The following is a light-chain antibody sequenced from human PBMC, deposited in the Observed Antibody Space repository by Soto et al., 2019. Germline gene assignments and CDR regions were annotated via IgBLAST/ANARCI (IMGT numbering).Light chain of an antibody. CDR3: QQYGSTPLT. CDR2: DAS. J-gene: IGKJ4*01. V-gene: IGKV3-20*01. CDR1: QSVVNNS. Sequence: IVLTQSPGALSLYPGERAPLSGRASQSVVNNSFAWYQQKPGQPPRFLMYDASTRATGISDRFSGSGSGTDFTLTITRLEPEDFAVYYCQQYGSTPLTFGGGTKVEIK.